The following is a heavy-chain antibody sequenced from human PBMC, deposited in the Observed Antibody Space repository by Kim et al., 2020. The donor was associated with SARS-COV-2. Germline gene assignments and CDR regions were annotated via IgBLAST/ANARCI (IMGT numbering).Heavy chain of an antibody. CDR3: ARYSIGSRSFDY. J-gene: IGHJ4*02. Sequence: GGSLRLSCAASGLSFSTSWMGWVRQAPGKGLEWAASIREDGSAQFYLDSVKGRFTTSRDNAQNSVFLQMNTLRAEDTAVYYCARYSIGSRSFDYWGQG. CDR2: IREDGSAQ. V-gene: IGHV3-7*01. CDR1: GLSFSTSW. D-gene: IGHD2-21*01.